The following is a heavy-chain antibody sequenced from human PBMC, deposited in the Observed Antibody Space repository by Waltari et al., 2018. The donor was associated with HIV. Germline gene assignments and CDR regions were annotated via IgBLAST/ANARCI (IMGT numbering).Heavy chain of an antibody. CDR3: ARGGFYGSGSKVN. CDR2: IKQDGSEK. D-gene: IGHD3-10*01. CDR1: GFTFRGHW. V-gene: IGHV3-7*04. J-gene: IGHJ4*02. Sequence: EVQLVESGGGLVQPGGSLRLSCVASGFTFRGHWMSWVRQAPGKGVEWGTNIKQDGSEKYYVDSVNGRFTISRDNAENSLYLQMNSLRAEDTAVYYCARGGFYGSGSKVNWGQGTLVTVSS.